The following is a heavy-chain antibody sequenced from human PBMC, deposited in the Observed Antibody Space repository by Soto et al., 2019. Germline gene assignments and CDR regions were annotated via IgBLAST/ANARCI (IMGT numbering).Heavy chain of an antibody. V-gene: IGHV3-23*01. CDR1: GFIFSTYA. CDR2: VSGNGDNT. Sequence: GGSLRLSCAASGFIFSTYAMSWVRQVPGGGLEWVSAVSGNGDNTYYADSVKGRFTIFRDNSKDTVYLQMNSLRAEDTAIYYCAKEEWFGQLLTVDFWGQGTLVTVSS. D-gene: IGHD3-10*01. CDR3: AKEEWFGQLLTVDF. J-gene: IGHJ4*02.